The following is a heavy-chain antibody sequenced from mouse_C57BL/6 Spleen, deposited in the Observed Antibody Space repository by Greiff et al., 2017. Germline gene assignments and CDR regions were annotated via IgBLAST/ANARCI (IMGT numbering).Heavy chain of an antibody. CDR3: AREILLRSLGFDV. J-gene: IGHJ1*03. D-gene: IGHD1-1*01. V-gene: IGHV5-17*01. CDR1: GFTFSDYG. CDR2: ISSGSSTI. Sequence: EVKLEESGGGLVKPGGSLKLSCAASGFTFSDYGMHWVRQAPEKGLEWVAYISSGSSTIYYADTVKGRFTISRDNAKNTLFLQMTSLRSEDTAMYYCAREILLRSLGFDVWGTGTTVTVSS.